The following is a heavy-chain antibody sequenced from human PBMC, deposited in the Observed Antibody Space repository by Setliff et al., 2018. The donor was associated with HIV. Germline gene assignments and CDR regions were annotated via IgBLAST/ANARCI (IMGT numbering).Heavy chain of an antibody. CDR1: GYTLTTYG. V-gene: IGHV1-18*01. CDR3: ARDSDQAATGRYGMDV. J-gene: IGHJ6*02. CDR2: ISGHSDKT. Sequence: ASVKVSCKASGYTLTTYGMTWVRQAPGQGLEWMGWISGHSDKTNFAPKFQGRVSLTRDTSTSTVYMELSSLRSEDTAVYYCARDSDQAATGRYGMDVWGQGTTVTVSS. D-gene: IGHD6-13*01.